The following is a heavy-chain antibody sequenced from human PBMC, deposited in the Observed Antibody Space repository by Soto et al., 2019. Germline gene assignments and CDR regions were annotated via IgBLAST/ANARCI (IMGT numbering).Heavy chain of an antibody. CDR2: IYHSGST. Sequence: QVQLQESGPGLVKPSGTLSLTCAVSGGSISSSNWWSWVRQPPGKGLEWIGEIYHSGSTNYNPSLKSRVTIAVDKSKNQFSLKLSSVTAADTAVYYCARERVTQQTNYYFDYWGQGTLVTVSS. CDR3: ARERVTQQTNYYFDY. J-gene: IGHJ4*02. D-gene: IGHD2-21*02. V-gene: IGHV4-4*02. CDR1: GGSISSSNW.